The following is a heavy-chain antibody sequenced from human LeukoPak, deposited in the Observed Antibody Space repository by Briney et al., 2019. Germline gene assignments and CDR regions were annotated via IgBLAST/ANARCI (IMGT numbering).Heavy chain of an antibody. CDR3: AADPQESYSSVSYYYYGMDV. CDR1: GFTFTSSA. J-gene: IGHJ6*02. V-gene: IGHV1-58*02. D-gene: IGHD6-25*01. Sequence: GASVKVSCKASGFTFTSSAMQWVRQARGQRLEWIGWIVVGSGNTNYAQKFQERVTITRDMSTSTAYMELSSLRSEDTAVYYCAADPQESYSSVSYYYYGMDVWGQGTTVTVSS. CDR2: IVVGSGNT.